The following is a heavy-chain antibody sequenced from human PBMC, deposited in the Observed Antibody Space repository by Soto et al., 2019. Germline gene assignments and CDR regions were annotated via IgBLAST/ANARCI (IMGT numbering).Heavy chain of an antibody. D-gene: IGHD6-13*01. CDR3: AAIRESAGIDY. CDR2: ISSSSSYI. Sequence: EVQLVESGGGLVKPGGSLRLSCAASGFTFSSYSMNWVRQAPGKGLEWVSSISSSSSYIYYADSVKGRFTISRDNAKNSLYLQMNSLRAEDTAVYYCAAIRESAGIDYWGQGTLVTVSS. CDR1: GFTFSSYS. V-gene: IGHV3-21*01. J-gene: IGHJ4*02.